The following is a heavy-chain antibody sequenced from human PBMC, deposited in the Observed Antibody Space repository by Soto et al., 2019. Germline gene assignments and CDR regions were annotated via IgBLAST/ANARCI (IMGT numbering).Heavy chain of an antibody. CDR2: ISYDGSNK. Sequence: QVQLVESGGGVVQPGRSLRLSCAASGFTFSSYAMHWVRQAPGKGLEWVAVISYDGSNKYYADSVKGRFTISRDNSKNTLYLQMSSLRAEDTAVYYCVREDYGAVYFDYWGQGALVTVSS. CDR3: VREDYGAVYFDY. V-gene: IGHV3-30-3*01. D-gene: IGHD4-17*01. J-gene: IGHJ4*02. CDR1: GFTFSSYA.